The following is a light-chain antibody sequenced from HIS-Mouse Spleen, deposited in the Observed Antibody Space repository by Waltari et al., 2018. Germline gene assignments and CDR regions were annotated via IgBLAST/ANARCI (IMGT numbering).Light chain of an antibody. Sequence: QSALTQPASVSGSPGQSITISCTGTSSDVGGYNYVSWYQQHPGQAPKPMIYDVSNRPSGVSNRFSGSKSGNTASLTISGLQAEDEADYYCSSYTSSSTYVVFGGGTKLTVL. CDR2: DVS. CDR1: SSDVGGYNY. V-gene: IGLV2-14*03. J-gene: IGLJ2*01. CDR3: SSYTSSSTYVV.